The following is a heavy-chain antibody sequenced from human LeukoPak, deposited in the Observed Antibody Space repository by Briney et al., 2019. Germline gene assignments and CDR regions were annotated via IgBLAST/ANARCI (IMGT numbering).Heavy chain of an antibody. J-gene: IGHJ4*02. D-gene: IGHD5-18*01. CDR2: ISGSAHKI. CDR3: AGRPTGYSSGYIH. V-gene: IGHV3-23*01. CDR1: GITFSNYA. Sequence: GGSLRLSCVASGITFSNYAVSWVRQAPEKGPDWVSVISGSAHKIRYADSVKGRFTISRDNSENIVYLQMNNLRVEDTAVYYCAGRPTGYSSGYIHWGQGTLVTVSS.